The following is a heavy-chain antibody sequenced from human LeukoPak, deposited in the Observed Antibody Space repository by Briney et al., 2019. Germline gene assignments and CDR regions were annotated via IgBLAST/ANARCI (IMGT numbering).Heavy chain of an antibody. V-gene: IGHV3-15*01. J-gene: IGHJ4*02. Sequence: GGSLRLSCAASGFTFNTAWMSWVRQAPGKGLEWVGRIKSKTAGGTTDYAAPVKGRFTISRDDSKNTVYLQMSSLKTEDTAVYYCTTEYYGSLIYWGQGTLVTVSS. CDR2: IKSKTAGGTT. D-gene: IGHD3-10*01. CDR1: GFTFNTAW. CDR3: TTEYYGSLIY.